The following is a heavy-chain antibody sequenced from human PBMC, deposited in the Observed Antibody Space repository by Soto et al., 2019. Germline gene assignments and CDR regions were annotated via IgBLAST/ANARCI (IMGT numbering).Heavy chain of an antibody. CDR1: GFTFSSYA. V-gene: IGHV3-23*01. CDR3: ASTVVGAFDI. D-gene: IGHD1-26*01. J-gene: IGHJ3*02. Sequence: EVQLLESGGGLVQPGGSLRLSCAASGFTFSSYAMSWVRQAPGKGLEWVSAISGSGGSTYYADSVKGRFTISRDNSKNTLYLQMNSLRAEDTAVGYWASTVVGAFDIWGQGTMVTVSS. CDR2: ISGSGGST.